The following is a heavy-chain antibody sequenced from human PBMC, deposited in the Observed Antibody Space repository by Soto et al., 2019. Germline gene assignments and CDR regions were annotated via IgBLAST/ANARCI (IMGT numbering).Heavy chain of an antibody. V-gene: IGHV3-21*01. J-gene: IGHJ3*02. CDR2: ISSSSSYI. CDR3: ASTNSSSWWADAFDI. D-gene: IGHD6-13*01. CDR1: GFTFSSYS. Sequence: GGSLSLSCAASGFTFSSYSMNWVRQAPGKGLEWVSSISSSSSYIYYADSVKGRFTISRDNAKNSLYLQMNSLRAEDTAVYYCASTNSSSWWADAFDIWGQGTMVTVSS.